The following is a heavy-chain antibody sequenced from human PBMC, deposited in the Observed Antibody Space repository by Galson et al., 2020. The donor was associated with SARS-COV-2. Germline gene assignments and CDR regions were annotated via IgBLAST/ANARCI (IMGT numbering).Heavy chain of an antibody. J-gene: IGHJ4*02. CDR1: GGSLSDSRYF. V-gene: IGHV4-39*07. CDR3: ARDLVAAAARLDY. CDR2: IYYSGTA. Sequence: SQTLSLTCTVSGGSLSDSRYFWGWVRQPPGKGLEWIGTIYYSGTAYYNPSLKSRVTISPDKSKNQLSLKLTSVTAADTAVYYCARDLVAAAARLDYWGQGTLVTVSS. D-gene: IGHD6-13*01.